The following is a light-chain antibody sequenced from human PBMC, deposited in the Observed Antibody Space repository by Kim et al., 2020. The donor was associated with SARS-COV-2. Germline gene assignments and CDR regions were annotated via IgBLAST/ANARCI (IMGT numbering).Light chain of an antibody. CDR1: SSNIGNNY. J-gene: IGLJ3*02. CDR2: DNN. Sequence: QSVLTQPPSVSAAPGQKVTISCSGSSSNIGNNYVSWYQQLPGTAPKLLIYDNNKRPSGIPDRFSGSKSGTSATLGITGLQTGDEADYYCGTWDSSLSAGGLGGGTQMTVL. V-gene: IGLV1-51*01. CDR3: GTWDSSLSAGG.